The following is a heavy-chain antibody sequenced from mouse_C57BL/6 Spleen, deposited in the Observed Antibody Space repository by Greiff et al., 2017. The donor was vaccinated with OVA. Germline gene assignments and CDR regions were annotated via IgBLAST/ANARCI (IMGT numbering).Heavy chain of an antibody. CDR3: ASDPTGTGAMDY. Sequence: QVHVKQSGPGLVAPSQSLTITCTVSGFSLTSYGVDWVRQSPGKGLEWLGVIWGVGSTNYNSALKSRLSISKDNSKSQVFLKMNSLQTDDTAMYYCASDPTGTGAMDYWGQGTSVTVSS. CDR2: IWGVGST. V-gene: IGHV2-6*01. D-gene: IGHD4-1*02. J-gene: IGHJ4*01. CDR1: GFSLTSYG.